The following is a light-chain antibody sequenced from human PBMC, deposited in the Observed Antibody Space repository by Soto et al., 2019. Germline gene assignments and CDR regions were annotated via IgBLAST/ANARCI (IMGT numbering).Light chain of an antibody. CDR2: GAS. CDR3: PQYGSSPLT. CDR1: QSISGSY. Sequence: EIVLTQSPGTLSLSPGERATLSCRASQSISGSYLAWYQQKPGQAPRLLIYGASSRATGIPDRFSGSGSGTDFTLTISRLEPEDFAVYYCPQYGSSPLTFGGGTKVEIK. J-gene: IGKJ4*01. V-gene: IGKV3-20*01.